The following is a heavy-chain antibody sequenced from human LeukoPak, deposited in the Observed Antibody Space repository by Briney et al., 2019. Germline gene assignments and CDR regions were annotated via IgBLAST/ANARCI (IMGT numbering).Heavy chain of an antibody. J-gene: IGHJ4*02. CDR3: AKGVRAIDY. CDR2: IIPPFDTA. CDR1: VGSFSSYS. V-gene: IGHV1-69*13. D-gene: IGHD4-11*01. Sequence: GASAKVSCKTSVGSFSSYSISWVRQDPGERLEWMGGIIPPFDTANYAQKSHGRVTITADESTSTAYMELSSLRSEDTAVYYCAKGVRAIDYWGKGTLVTVSS.